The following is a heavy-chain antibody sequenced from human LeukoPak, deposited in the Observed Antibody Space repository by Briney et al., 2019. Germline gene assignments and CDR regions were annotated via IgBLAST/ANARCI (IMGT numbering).Heavy chain of an antibody. CDR2: IYYSGST. CDR1: GGSISSYY. CDR3: ARETVRRGPFDP. Sequence: SETLSLTCTVSGGSISSYYWSWIRQPPGKGLEWIGYIYYSGSTNYNPSLKSRVTISVDTSKNQFSLKLSSVTAADTAVYYCARETVRRGPFDPWGQGTLVTVSS. V-gene: IGHV4-59*01. D-gene: IGHD3-10*01. J-gene: IGHJ5*02.